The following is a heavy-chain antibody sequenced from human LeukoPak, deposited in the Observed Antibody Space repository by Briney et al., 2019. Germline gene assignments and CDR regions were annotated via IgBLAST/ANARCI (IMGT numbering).Heavy chain of an antibody. J-gene: IGHJ6*03. Sequence: SETLSLXCTVSGGSTSSSSYYWGWSRQPPGKGLEWIGSIYHSGITYYNPSLKSRVTISVDTSKNQFSLKLSSVTAADTAVYYCARGAEWGYYYYMDVWGKGTTVTVSS. CDR3: ARGAEWGYYYYMDV. CDR1: GGSTSSSSYY. V-gene: IGHV4-39*07. D-gene: IGHD3-3*01. CDR2: IYHSGIT.